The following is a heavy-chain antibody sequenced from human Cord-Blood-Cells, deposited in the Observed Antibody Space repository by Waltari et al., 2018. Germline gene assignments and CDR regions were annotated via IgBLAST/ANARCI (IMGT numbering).Heavy chain of an antibody. J-gene: IGHJ4*02. D-gene: IGHD3-10*01. V-gene: IGHV3-30*04. CDR2: ISYDGSNK. CDR1: GFTVSSYA. Sequence: QVQLVESGGGVVQPGRSLRLSCAASGFTVSSYAMHWVRQAPGKGLEWVAVISYDGSNKYYADSVKGRFTISRDNSKNTLYLQMNSLRAEDTAVYYCAKKGSYYDYWGQGTLVTVSS. CDR3: AKKGSYYDY.